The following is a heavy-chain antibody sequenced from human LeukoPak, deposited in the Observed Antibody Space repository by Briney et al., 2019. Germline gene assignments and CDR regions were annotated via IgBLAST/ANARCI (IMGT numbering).Heavy chain of an antibody. D-gene: IGHD1-26*01. V-gene: IGHV1-2*02. J-gene: IGHJ5*02. Sequence: ASVKVSCKASGYTFTGYYMHRVRQAPGQGLEWMGWINPNSGGTNYAQKFQGRVTMTRDTSISTAYMELSRLRSDDTAVYYCAGWELRYNWFDPWGQGTLVTVSS. CDR1: GYTFTGYY. CDR3: AGWELRYNWFDP. CDR2: INPNSGGT.